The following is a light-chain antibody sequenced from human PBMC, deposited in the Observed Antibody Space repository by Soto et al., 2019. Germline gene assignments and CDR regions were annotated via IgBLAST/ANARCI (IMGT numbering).Light chain of an antibody. CDR2: EVA. J-gene: IGLJ1*01. V-gene: IGLV2-14*01. CDR1: SSDIGFYNY. Sequence: QSVLTQPVSVSGSPGQSVTISCTGTSSDIGFYNYVSWYQQHPGEAPKLIIYEVAKRPSGVSSRFSGSKSGNTASLTISGLQAEDEADYHCSSYTSTSPIYVFGNGTKVT. CDR3: SSYTSTSPIYV.